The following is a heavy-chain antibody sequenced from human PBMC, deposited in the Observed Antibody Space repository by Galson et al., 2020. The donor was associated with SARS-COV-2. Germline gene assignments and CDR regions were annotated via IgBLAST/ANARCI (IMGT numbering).Heavy chain of an antibody. Sequence: GGSLRLSCAASGFMFDDYGMSWVRQAPGKGLEWVSGINWNGGSIGYADSVKGRFTISRDNAKNSLFLHMSSLRAEDTALYRCARDYDILTGHNSAFDIWGQGTMVTVSS. CDR1: GFMFDDYG. V-gene: IGHV3-20*01. J-gene: IGHJ3*02. D-gene: IGHD3-9*01. CDR2: INWNGGSI. CDR3: ARDYDILTGHNSAFDI.